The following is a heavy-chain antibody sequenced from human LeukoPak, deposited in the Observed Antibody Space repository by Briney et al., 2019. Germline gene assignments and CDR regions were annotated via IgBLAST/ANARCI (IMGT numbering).Heavy chain of an antibody. J-gene: IGHJ3*02. Sequence: GGSPRLSCAASGFTVSSNYMSWVRQAPGKGLEWVSVIYSGGSTYYADSVKGRFTISRDNSKNTLYLQMNSLTAEDTAVYYCARVGVVPAAIPDGFDIWGQGTMVTVSS. CDR2: IYSGGST. V-gene: IGHV3-53*01. CDR3: ARVGVVPAAIPDGFDI. D-gene: IGHD2-2*01. CDR1: GFTVSSNY.